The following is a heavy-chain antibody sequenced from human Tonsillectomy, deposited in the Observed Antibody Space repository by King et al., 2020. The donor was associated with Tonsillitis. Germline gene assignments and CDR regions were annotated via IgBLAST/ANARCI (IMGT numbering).Heavy chain of an antibody. D-gene: IGHD3-22*01. V-gene: IGHV4-39*01. CDR1: GGSISSSSYY. CDR2: IYYSGST. Sequence: QLQESGPGLVKPSETLSLTCTVSGGSISSSSYYWGWIRQPPGKGLEWIGSIYYSGSTYYSPSLNSRVTISVDTSKNQFSLKLFSVTAADTAGYYCARHERYFDSRGFSYPYWYFDLWGRGTLVTVSS. J-gene: IGHJ2*01. CDR3: ARHERYFDSRGFSYPYWYFDL.